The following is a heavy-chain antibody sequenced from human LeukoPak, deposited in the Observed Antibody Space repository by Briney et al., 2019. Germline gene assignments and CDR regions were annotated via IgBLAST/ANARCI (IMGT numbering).Heavy chain of an antibody. CDR1: GFTFTDYT. Sequence: GGSLRLSCAASGFTFTDYTMHWVRQAPGKGLEWVAVIWYDGSNKYYADSVKGRFTISRDNSKNTLYLQMNSLRAEDTAVYYCARDHYGGNSVLPYWGQGTLVTVSS. CDR3: ARDHYGGNSVLPY. CDR2: IWYDGSNK. V-gene: IGHV3-33*08. J-gene: IGHJ4*02. D-gene: IGHD4-23*01.